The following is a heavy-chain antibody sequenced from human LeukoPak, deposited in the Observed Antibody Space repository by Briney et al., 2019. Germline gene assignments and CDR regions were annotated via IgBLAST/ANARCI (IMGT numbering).Heavy chain of an antibody. D-gene: IGHD6-19*01. CDR3: AKESGYSSGLLDY. CDR1: GFTVSSNY. V-gene: IGHV3-53*01. Sequence: PGGSLRLSCAASGFTVSSNYMSWVRQAPGKGLEWVSVIYSGGSTYYADSVKGRFTISRDNPKNTLYLQMNSLRDEDSAVYYCAKESGYSSGLLDYWGQGTLVTVSS. CDR2: IYSGGST. J-gene: IGHJ4*02.